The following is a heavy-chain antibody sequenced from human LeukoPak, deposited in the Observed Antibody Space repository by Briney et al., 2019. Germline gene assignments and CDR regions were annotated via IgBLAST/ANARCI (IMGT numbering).Heavy chain of an antibody. CDR2: ISANGGAT. CDR3: AKASGSPYYFDY. CDR1: GFTFSDCA. V-gene: IGHV3-23*01. J-gene: IGHJ4*02. Sequence: GGSLRLSCAASGFTFSDCAMSWVRQAPGKGLECVSLISANGGATYYADSVKGRFTISRDNSKSTLYLQMNSLRADDTAVYYCAKASGSPYYFDYWGQGTLVTVSS. D-gene: IGHD3-10*01.